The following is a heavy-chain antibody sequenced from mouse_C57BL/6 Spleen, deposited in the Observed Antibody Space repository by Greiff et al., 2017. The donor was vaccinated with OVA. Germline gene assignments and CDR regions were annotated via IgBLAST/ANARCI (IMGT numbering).Heavy chain of an antibody. Sequence: QVQLQQPGAELVKPGASVKLSCKASGYTFTSYWMHWVKQRPGQGLEWIGMIHPNSGSTNYNEKFKSKATLTVDKSSSTAYMQLSSLTSEDSAVYYCARDYSNYERFAYWGQGTLVTVSA. V-gene: IGHV1-64*01. CDR3: ARDYSNYERFAY. D-gene: IGHD2-5*01. J-gene: IGHJ3*01. CDR2: IHPNSGST. CDR1: GYTFTSYW.